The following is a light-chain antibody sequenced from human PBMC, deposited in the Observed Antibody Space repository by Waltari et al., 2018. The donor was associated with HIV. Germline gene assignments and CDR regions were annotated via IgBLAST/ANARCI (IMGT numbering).Light chain of an antibody. J-gene: IGKJ1*01. CDR3: RQSFNNPRT. Sequence: DIQLTQSPSSLSTSVGDRVTITCRASQSVSTFLNWYQQKPGKAPELLIYAASNLQSGVPSRFSGTGSGTDFTLTISSLHPEDSAIYFCRQSFNNPRTFGQGTKVEIK. V-gene: IGKV1-39*01. CDR1: QSVSTF. CDR2: AAS.